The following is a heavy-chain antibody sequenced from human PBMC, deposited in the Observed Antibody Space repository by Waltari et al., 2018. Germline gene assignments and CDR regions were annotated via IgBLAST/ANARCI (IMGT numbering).Heavy chain of an antibody. CDR1: GYSISSGYY. CDR3: ARGGVSDFDY. D-gene: IGHD1-26*01. CDR2: IYHSGST. V-gene: IGHV4-38-2*01. Sequence: QVQLQESGPGLVKPSETLSLTCAVSGYSISSGYYWGWIRQPPGKGLEWIGSIYHSGSTYYTPSLKSRVTISVDTSKNQFSLKLSSVTAADTAVYYCARGGVSDFDYWGQGTLVTVSS. J-gene: IGHJ4*02.